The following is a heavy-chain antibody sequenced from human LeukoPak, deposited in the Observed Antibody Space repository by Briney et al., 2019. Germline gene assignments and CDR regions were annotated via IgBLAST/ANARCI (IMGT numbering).Heavy chain of an antibody. CDR2: VSGSGGST. D-gene: IGHD3-3*01. J-gene: IGHJ3*02. CDR1: GFTFGSYA. CDR3: AKDLSITIFGVVPDAFDI. V-gene: IGHV3-23*01. Sequence: GGSLRLSCAASGFTFGSYAMSWVRQAPGKGLEWVSTVSGSGGSTYYADSVKGRFTISRDNSKNTLYLQMNSLRAEDTAVYYCAKDLSITIFGVVPDAFDIWGQGTMVTVSS.